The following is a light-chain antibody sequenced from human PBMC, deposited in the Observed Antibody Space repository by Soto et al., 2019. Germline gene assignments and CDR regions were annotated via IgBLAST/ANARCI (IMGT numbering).Light chain of an antibody. J-gene: IGKJ1*01. CDR1: QSVSSSY. V-gene: IGKV3-20*01. Sequence: EIVVTQSPGTLSLSPGERATLSCRASQSVSSSYLAWYQQKPGQAPRLLIYGASSRATGITDKFSGSGSGTEFTLTISRLEPEDFAVYYCQQYGSSPQTFGQGTKVEIK. CDR3: QQYGSSPQT. CDR2: GAS.